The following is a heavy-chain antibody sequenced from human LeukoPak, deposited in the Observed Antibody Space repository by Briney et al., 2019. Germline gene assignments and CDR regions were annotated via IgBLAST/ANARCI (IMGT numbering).Heavy chain of an antibody. CDR1: GFTFSSYE. CDR3: AREWYSSSSFLDV. V-gene: IGHV3-48*03. D-gene: IGHD6-6*01. J-gene: IGHJ6*04. CDR2: ISSSGSTI. Sequence: GGSLRLSCAASGFTFSSYEMNWVRQAPGKGLEWVSYISSSGSTIYYADSVKGRFTISRDNAKNSLYLQMNSLRAEDTAVYYCAREWYSSSSFLDVWGKGPTVTVSS.